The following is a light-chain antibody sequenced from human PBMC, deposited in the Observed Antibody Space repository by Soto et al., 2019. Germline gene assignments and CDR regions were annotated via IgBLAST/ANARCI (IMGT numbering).Light chain of an antibody. CDR2: AAS. CDR3: LHYRKSPYT. V-gene: IGKV3-20*01. CDR1: QSVSNNY. Sequence: IVLTRCAGTLSLSAAERANISFRASQSVSNNYLAWYQHKPGQAPRLLIYAASSRATGVPGRFSGSGSGTEFTLSVSSLDSADFAVYYCLHYRKSPYTFGQGTKVDIK. J-gene: IGKJ2*01.